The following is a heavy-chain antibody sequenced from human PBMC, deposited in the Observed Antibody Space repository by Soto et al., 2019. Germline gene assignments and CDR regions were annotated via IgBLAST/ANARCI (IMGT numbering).Heavy chain of an antibody. CDR1: GFTFSCSA. Sequence: PGGSLRLSWAASGFTFSCSAMHWVRQASGKGLEWVGRIRSKANSYATAYAASVKGRFTISRDDSKNTAYLQMNSLKTEDTAVYYCXPYYYDSSGYRYNAFDIWGQGTMVTVSS. J-gene: IGHJ3*02. CDR3: XPYYYDSSGYRYNAFDI. CDR2: IRSKANSYAT. D-gene: IGHD3-22*01. V-gene: IGHV3-73*01.